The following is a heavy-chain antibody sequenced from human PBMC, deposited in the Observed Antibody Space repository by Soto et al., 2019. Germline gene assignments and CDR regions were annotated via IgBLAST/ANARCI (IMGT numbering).Heavy chain of an antibody. CDR1: GFIFNDAW. J-gene: IGHJ6*02. D-gene: IGHD1-1*01. Sequence: PGGSLRLSCAASGFIFNDAWMNWVRQAPGKGLEWVSSISSSSSYIYYADSVKGRFTISRDNAKNSLYLQMNSLRAEDTAVYHCARDRDNWNDGLLFYYYYGMDVWGQGTTVTVSS. CDR3: ARDRDNWNDGLLFYYYYGMDV. V-gene: IGHV3-21*01. CDR2: ISSSSSYI.